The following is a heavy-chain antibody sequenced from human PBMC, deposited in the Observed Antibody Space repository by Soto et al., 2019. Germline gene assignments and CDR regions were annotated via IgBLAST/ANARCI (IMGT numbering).Heavy chain of an antibody. J-gene: IGHJ4*02. Sequence: QVQLQESGPGLVKPSQTLSLTCTVSGGSISSGGYYWSWIRQHPGKGLEWIGYIYYSGSTYYNPSLKSGVNISVDTSTNQFSLNRSYVTAADTAVYYCARLVGATSFDYWGQGTLVTVSS. CDR1: GGSISSGGYY. CDR2: IYYSGST. V-gene: IGHV4-31*03. D-gene: IGHD1-26*01. CDR3: ARLVGATSFDY.